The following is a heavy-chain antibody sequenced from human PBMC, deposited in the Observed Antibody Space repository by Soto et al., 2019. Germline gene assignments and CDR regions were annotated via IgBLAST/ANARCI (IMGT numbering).Heavy chain of an antibody. D-gene: IGHD5-12*01. CDR1: GFTFSGSA. V-gene: IGHV3-73*01. CDR3: TSIAPIVATISGRMDV. CDR2: IRSKANSYAT. Sequence: GGSLRLSCASSGFTFSGSAMHWVRQASGKGLEWVGRIRSKANSYATAYAASVKGRFTISRDDSKNTAYLQMNSLKTEDTAVYYCTSIAPIVATISGRMDVWGKGTTVTVS. J-gene: IGHJ6*04.